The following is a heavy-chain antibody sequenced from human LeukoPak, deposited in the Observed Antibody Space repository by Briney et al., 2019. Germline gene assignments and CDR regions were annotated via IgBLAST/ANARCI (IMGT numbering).Heavy chain of an antibody. J-gene: IGHJ3*02. CDR3: AKVSGGSYRVSAFDI. V-gene: IGHV3-23*01. CDR2: ISGSGGST. D-gene: IGHD1-26*01. CDR1: GFTFSSYA. Sequence: HPGGSLRLSCAASGFTFSSYAMSWVRQAPGKGLEWVSTISGSGGSTYYADSVKGRFTISRDNSKNTLNLQMNSLRAEDTAVYYCAKVSGGSYRVSAFDIWGQGTMVTVSS.